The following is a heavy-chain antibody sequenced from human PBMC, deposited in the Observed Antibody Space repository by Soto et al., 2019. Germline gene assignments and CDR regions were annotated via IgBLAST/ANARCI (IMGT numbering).Heavy chain of an antibody. J-gene: IGHJ1*01. CDR1: GFSLSTSGVG. D-gene: IGHD3-22*01. CDR2: IYWDDDK. CDR3: AHSSYYYDSSGYYAAGEYFQH. Sequence: QITLKESGPTLVKPTQTLTLTCTFSGFSLSTSGVGVGWIRQPPGKALEWLALIYWDDDKRYSPSLKSRLTITKDTSKNQVDLTMTNMDPVDTATYYCAHSSYYYDSSGYYAAGEYFQHWGQGTLVTVSS. V-gene: IGHV2-5*02.